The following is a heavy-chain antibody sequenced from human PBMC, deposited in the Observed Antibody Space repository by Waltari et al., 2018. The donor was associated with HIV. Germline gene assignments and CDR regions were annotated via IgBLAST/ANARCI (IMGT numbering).Heavy chain of an antibody. CDR1: GGSFSGYY. Sequence: QVQLHQWGAGLLKSSETLSLTCAVYGGSFSGYYWSWIRQPPGKGLQWIGQINHSGSTRFSPSLKSRLSMSVDTSKNQFSLKLTSLTAADTAVYYCARGRDLFTYNISSVVWFDPWGQGTLVTVSS. CDR3: ARGRDLFTYNISSVVWFDP. D-gene: IGHD1-20*01. J-gene: IGHJ5*02. V-gene: IGHV4-34*01. CDR2: INHSGST.